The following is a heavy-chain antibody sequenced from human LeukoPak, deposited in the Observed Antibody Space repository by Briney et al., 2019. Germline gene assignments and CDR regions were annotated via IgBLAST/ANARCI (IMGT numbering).Heavy chain of an antibody. Sequence: GSLRLSCAASGFTFSSYWMSWVRQAPGKGLEWIGYIYHSGSTYYNPSLKSRVTISVDRSKNQFSLKPSSVTAADTAVYYCARDQRYYYGSVNWFDPWGQGTLVTVSS. J-gene: IGHJ5*02. CDR1: GFTFSSYW. D-gene: IGHD3-10*01. CDR2: IYHSGST. CDR3: ARDQRYYYGSVNWFDP. V-gene: IGHV4-4*02.